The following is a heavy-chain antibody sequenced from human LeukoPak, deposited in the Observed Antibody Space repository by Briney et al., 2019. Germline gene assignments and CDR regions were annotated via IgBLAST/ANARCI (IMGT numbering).Heavy chain of an antibody. CDR1: GFTFSSYA. CDR3: AKATGIAVTGTFDY. Sequence: GGSLRLSCAASGFTFSSYAMSWVRQAPGKGLEWVSSASGSGGSTYNADSVKGRFTISRDNSKNTLYLQMNSLRAEDTAVYYCAKATGIAVTGTFDYWGQGTLVTVSS. V-gene: IGHV3-23*01. J-gene: IGHJ4*02. D-gene: IGHD6-19*01. CDR2: ASGSGGST.